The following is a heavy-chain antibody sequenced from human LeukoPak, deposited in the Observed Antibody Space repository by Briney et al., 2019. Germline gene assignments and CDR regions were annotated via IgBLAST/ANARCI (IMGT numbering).Heavy chain of an antibody. CDR1: GGSFSGYY. D-gene: IGHD2-2*01. CDR2: INHSGST. CDR3: ARATPGYCSSTSCHNWFDP. J-gene: IGHJ5*02. Sequence: SETLSLTCAVYGGSFSGYYWSWIRQPPGKGLEWIGEINHSGSTNYNPSLKSRVTISVDTSKNQFSPKLSSVTAADTAVYYCARATPGYCSSTSCHNWFDPWGQGTLVTVSS. V-gene: IGHV4-34*01.